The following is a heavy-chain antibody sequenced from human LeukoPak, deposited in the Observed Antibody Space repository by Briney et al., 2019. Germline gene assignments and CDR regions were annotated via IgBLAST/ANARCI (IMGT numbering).Heavy chain of an antibody. V-gene: IGHV3-53*01. D-gene: IGHD2-2*01. CDR2: IYSGGST. CDR3: AKSGIYCSSTSCPWFDP. CDR1: GFTVSSNY. Sequence: PGGSLRLSCAASGFTVSSNYMSWVRHAPGKGLEWVSVIYSGGSTYYPDSVKGRFTISRDNYKNTLYLQMNSLRAEDTAVYYCAKSGIYCSSTSCPWFDPWGQGTLVTVSS. J-gene: IGHJ5*02.